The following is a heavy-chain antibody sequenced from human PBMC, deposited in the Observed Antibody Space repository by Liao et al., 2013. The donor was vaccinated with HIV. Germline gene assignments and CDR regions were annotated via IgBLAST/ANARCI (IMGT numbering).Heavy chain of an antibody. D-gene: IGHD1-1*01. V-gene: IGHV4-61*02. CDR3: ARDGIGDLFPFEY. J-gene: IGHJ4*02. Sequence: QVQLQESGPGLVKPSQTLSLTCTVSGGSISSGSYYWNWIRQPAGKGLEWIGRIFTSGSTDYNPSLKSRVTLSVDTSKNQFSLKLSSVTAADTAVYYCARDGIGDLFPFEYWGQGIMVTVSS. CDR1: GGSISSGSYY. CDR2: IFTSGST.